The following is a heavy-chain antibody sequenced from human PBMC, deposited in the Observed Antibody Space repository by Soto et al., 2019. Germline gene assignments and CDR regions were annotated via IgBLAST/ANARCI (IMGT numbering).Heavy chain of an antibody. CDR2: IYSGGST. V-gene: IGHV3-66*01. D-gene: IGHD2-15*01. CDR3: ARDMGVVAAKDAFDI. CDR1: GFTVSSNY. J-gene: IGHJ3*02. Sequence: EVQLVESGGGLVQPGGSLRLSCAASGFTVSSNYMSWVRQAPGKGLEWVSVIYSGGSTYYADSVKGRFTISRDNSKNTLYLQMNSLRAEDTAVYYCARDMGVVAAKDAFDIWGQGTMVTVSS.